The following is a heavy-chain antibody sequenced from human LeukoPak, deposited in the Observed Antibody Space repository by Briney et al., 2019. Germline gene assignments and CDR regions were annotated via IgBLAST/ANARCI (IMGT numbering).Heavy chain of an antibody. CDR3: ARGRGGYSSSPNWFDP. Sequence: SETLSLTCTVSGGSISSYYWSWIRQPPGKGLEWIGYIYTSGSTNYNPSLKSRVTISVDTSKNQFSLKLRSVPTADTAVYYCARGRGGYSSSPNWFDPWGQGTLVTVSS. D-gene: IGHD6-6*01. J-gene: IGHJ5*02. CDR2: IYTSGST. V-gene: IGHV4-4*09. CDR1: GGSISSYY.